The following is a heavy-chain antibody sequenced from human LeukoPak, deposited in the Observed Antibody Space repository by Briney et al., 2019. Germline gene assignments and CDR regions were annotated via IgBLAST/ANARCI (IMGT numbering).Heavy chain of an antibody. CDR1: ELILSLYA. D-gene: IGHD3-16*02. Sequence: GGSLRLSCVASELILSLYAMAWVRQAPGKGLEWVSGIGVSGDTYYADSVRGGFTMSRDNSQHTVDLQMNSLRAEDTAIYFCAKDQGYLGGNWYGFWDHWGPGTPVTVSS. CDR2: IGVSGDT. CDR3: AKDQGYLGGNWYGFWDH. V-gene: IGHV3-23*01. J-gene: IGHJ4*02.